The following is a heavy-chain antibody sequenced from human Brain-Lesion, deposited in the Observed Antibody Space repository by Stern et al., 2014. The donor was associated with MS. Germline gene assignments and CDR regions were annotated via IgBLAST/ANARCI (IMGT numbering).Heavy chain of an antibody. CDR1: GFTFSSYT. D-gene: IGHD5-18*01. J-gene: IGHJ6*02. Sequence: VQLGQSGGGLVKPGGSLRLFCAASGFTFSSYTMNWVRQAPGKGLEWVSSINRGSDYIYYADSVKGRFTISRDNAKNSLYLQMNSLRAEDTALYYCARVETPLADFYYYYGMDVWGQGTTVTGSS. V-gene: IGHV3-21*01. CDR2: INRGSDYI. CDR3: ARVETPLADFYYYYGMDV.